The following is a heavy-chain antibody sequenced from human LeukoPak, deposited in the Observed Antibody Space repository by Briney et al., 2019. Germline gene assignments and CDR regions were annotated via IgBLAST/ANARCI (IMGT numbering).Heavy chain of an antibody. CDR3: ARDPSVYFSYYYYGMDV. CDR1: GFTFSSYS. J-gene: IGHJ6*02. Sequence: GGTLRLTCAASGFTFSSYSLTWVRQAPGKGLEWVSYIGSSGTFIYYADSVKGRFTISRDNAKNSLYLQMNSLRAEDTAVYYCARDPSVYFSYYYYGMDVWGQGTTVTVSS. CDR2: IGSSGTFI. D-gene: IGHD3-9*01. V-gene: IGHV3-21*05.